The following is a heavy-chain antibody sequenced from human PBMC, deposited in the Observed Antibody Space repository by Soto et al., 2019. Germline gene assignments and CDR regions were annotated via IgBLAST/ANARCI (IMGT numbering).Heavy chain of an antibody. CDR2: MNPNSGNT. D-gene: IGHD6-13*01. CDR1: GYTFTSYD. V-gene: IGHV1-8*01. CDR3: ARDHRRIAAAGSLSN. J-gene: IGHJ4*02. Sequence: ASVKVSCKASGYTFTSYDINWLRQATGQGLEWMGWMNPNSGNTGYAQKFQGRVTMTRNTSISTAYMELRSLRSDDTAVYYCARDHRRIAAAGSLSNWGQGTLVTVSS.